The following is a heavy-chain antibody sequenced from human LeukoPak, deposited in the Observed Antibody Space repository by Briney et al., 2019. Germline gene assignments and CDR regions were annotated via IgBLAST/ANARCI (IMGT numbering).Heavy chain of an antibody. J-gene: IGHJ4*02. CDR2: ISSSSSTI. D-gene: IGHD2-21*01. Sequence: GGSLRLSCAASGFTFSSYSMNWVRQAPGKGLEWVSYISSSSSTIYYADSVKGRFTISRDNAKNSLYLQMNSLRAEDTAVYYCARGRKASPGTFDYWGQGTLVTVSS. V-gene: IGHV3-48*01. CDR3: ARGRKASPGTFDY. CDR1: GFTFSSYS.